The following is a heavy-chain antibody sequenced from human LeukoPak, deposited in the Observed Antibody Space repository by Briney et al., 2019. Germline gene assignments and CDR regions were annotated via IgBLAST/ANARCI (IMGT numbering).Heavy chain of an antibody. V-gene: IGHV1-18*01. J-gene: IGHJ4*02. CDR3: ARVLSSSWMNFDY. CDR1: GYTFTSYG. CDR2: ISAYNGNT. Sequence: ASVTVSFKASGYTFTSYGISWVRQAPGQGLEWMGWISAYNGNTNYAKKLQGRVTMTPDTSTSTAYMELRSLRSDDTAVYYCARVLSSSWMNFDYWGQGTLVTVSS. D-gene: IGHD6-13*01.